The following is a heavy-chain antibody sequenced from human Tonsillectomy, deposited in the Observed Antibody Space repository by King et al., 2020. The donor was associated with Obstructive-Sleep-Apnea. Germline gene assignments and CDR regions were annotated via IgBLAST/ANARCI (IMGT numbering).Heavy chain of an antibody. V-gene: IGHV1-69*10. J-gene: IGHJ6*02. Sequence: QLVQSGAEVKKSGSSVKVSCRSFGDTFTDYGFQWVRQAPGQGLEWMGGIIPLLDLVNYAQKFRGRVTITADKSTSTTYMELNSLTSEDTAVFYCARNEYSYGHDSYYFGLDVGGQGTTVTVSS. D-gene: IGHD5-18*01. CDR3: ARNEYSYGHDSYYFGLDV. CDR1: GDTFTDYG. CDR2: IIPLLDLV.